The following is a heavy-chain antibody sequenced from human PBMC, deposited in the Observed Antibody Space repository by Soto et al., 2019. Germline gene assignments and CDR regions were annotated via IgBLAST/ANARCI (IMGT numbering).Heavy chain of an antibody. D-gene: IGHD4-4*01. CDR1: GFTFSSYA. CDR3: AKGDSFSWPSSKVDQ. J-gene: IGHJ4*02. Sequence: EVQLLESGGGLVQPGGSLRLSCAASGFTFSSYAMSWVRQAPGKGLEWVSAISASGGSTWYADSVKGRFTLSRDNSKNTLYLQMNSLRAEDTAVYYCAKGDSFSWPSSKVDQWGQGTLVNVSS. CDR2: ISASGGST. V-gene: IGHV3-23*01.